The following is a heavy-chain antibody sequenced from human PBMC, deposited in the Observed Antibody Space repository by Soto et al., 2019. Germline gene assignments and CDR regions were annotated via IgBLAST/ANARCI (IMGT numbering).Heavy chain of an antibody. Sequence: SETLSLTCSVSVYSTKSSKWWSCVRQSPGRGLEWIGDMYHRWATNYKPSLKSRLTMSVDKAKNEFSMKLVSVTAADTAIYFCARHKSTMGGYNHFDCWGPGTLVTVSS. V-gene: IGHV4-4*02. CDR3: ARHKSTMGGYNHFDC. D-gene: IGHD1-26*01. CDR1: VYSTKSSKW. CDR2: MYHRWAT. J-gene: IGHJ4*02.